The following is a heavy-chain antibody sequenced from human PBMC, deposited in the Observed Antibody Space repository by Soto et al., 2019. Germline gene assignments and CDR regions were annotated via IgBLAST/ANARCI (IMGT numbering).Heavy chain of an antibody. CDR1: GFTFSSNS. CDR2: ISSNSNYV. D-gene: IGHD2-8*02. Sequence: GGSLRLSCAASGFTFSSNSMIWVRQAPGKGLEWVSSISSNSNYVYYADSVKGRFTISRDNAKNSLFLQMSSLRPDDTAVYYCARMGRWSTEALKAPLDSWGQGSQVTVSS. V-gene: IGHV3-21*01. CDR3: ARMGRWSTEALKAPLDS. J-gene: IGHJ4*02.